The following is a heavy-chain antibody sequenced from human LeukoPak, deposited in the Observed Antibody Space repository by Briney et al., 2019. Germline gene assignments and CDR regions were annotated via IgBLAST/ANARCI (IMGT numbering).Heavy chain of an antibody. CDR1: GYSITSGYY. J-gene: IGHJ4*02. D-gene: IGHD1-26*01. V-gene: IGHV4-38-2*02. Sequence: PSETLSLTCAVSGYSITSGYYWGWIRPPPGKGLEWIGSIYHTGSTYYNPSLKSRVTISVDTSKNQFSLELSSVTAADTAVYYCARDRSGSYYFLDYWGQGTLVTVSS. CDR3: ARDRSGSYYFLDY. CDR2: IYHTGST.